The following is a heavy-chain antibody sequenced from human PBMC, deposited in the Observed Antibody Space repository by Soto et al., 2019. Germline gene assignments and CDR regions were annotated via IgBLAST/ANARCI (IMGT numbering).Heavy chain of an antibody. CDR2: IYPGDSDT. V-gene: IGHV5-51*01. Sequence: GESLKISCKGSGYSFTSYWIGWVRQMPGKGLEWMGIIYPGDSDTRYSPSFQGQVTISADKSISTTYLQWSSLKASDTAMYYCARRRYYDSSGYPNYYYYGMDVWGQGTTVTVSS. J-gene: IGHJ6*02. D-gene: IGHD3-22*01. CDR3: ARRRYYDSSGYPNYYYYGMDV. CDR1: GYSFTSYW.